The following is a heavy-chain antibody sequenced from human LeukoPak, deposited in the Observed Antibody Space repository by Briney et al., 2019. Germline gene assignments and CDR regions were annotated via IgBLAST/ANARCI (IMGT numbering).Heavy chain of an antibody. CDR2: ISSGSSTI. D-gene: IGHD3-10*01. V-gene: IGHV3-48*01. J-gene: IGHJ4*02. CDR3: ARVRSVPDY. CDR1: GFTFSNYW. Sequence: GGSLRLSCAASGFTFSNYWMSWIRQAPGKGLEWVSYISSGSSTIYYADSVKGRFTISRDNAKNSLYLQMNSLRAEDTAVYYCARVRSVPDYWGQGTLITVSS.